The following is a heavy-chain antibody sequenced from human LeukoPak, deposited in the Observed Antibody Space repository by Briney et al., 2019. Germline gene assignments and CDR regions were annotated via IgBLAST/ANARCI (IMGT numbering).Heavy chain of an antibody. J-gene: IGHJ4*02. CDR1: GGSINYYY. D-gene: IGHD5-18*01. Sequence: SEALSLTCTVSGGSINYYYWMWIRQPPGKGLEWIGYIYYSGSTNYNPSLKSRVTISVDTSKNQFSLKLSSVTAADTAVYYCARNRYSYGFDYWGQGTLVTVSS. V-gene: IGHV4-59*01. CDR3: ARNRYSYGFDY. CDR2: IYYSGST.